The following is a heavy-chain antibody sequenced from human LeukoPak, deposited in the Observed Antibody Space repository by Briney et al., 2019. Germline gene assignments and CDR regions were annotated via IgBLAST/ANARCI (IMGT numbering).Heavy chain of an antibody. J-gene: IGHJ5*02. CDR3: ARDLGEQTNWFDP. CDR1: GGSISSGDYY. CDR2: IYYSGST. Sequence: SQTLSLTCTVSGGSISSGDYYWSWIRQPPGKGLEWIGYIYYSGSTYYNPSLKSRATISVDTSKNQFSLKLSSVTAADTAVYYCARDLGEQTNWFDPWGQGTLVTVSS. D-gene: IGHD3-10*01. V-gene: IGHV4-30-4*01.